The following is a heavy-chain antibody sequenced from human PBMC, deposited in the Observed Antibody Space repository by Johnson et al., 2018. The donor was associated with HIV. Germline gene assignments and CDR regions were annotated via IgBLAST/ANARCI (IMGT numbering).Heavy chain of an antibody. Sequence: QVQLVESGGGVVQPGGSLRLSCAASGFTFSSYGMHWVRQAPGKGLEWVAFIRYDGSNKYYADSVKGRFTISRDNSKNTLYMQMNRLRAEDTAVYYCAKGRRRVGATAPSGGMDFDIWDQGTMVTVSS. CDR3: AKGRRRVGATAPSGGMDFDI. V-gene: IGHV3-30*02. D-gene: IGHD1-26*01. J-gene: IGHJ3*02. CDR1: GFTFSSYG. CDR2: IRYDGSNK.